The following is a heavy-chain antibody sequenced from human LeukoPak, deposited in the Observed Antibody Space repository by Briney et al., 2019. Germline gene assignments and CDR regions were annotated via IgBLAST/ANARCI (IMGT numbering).Heavy chain of an antibody. CDR3: AGISYSGTWPVGY. CDR1: GFTFSSYA. CDR2: ISAGGDTT. D-gene: IGHD6-25*01. J-gene: IGHJ4*02. Sequence: PGGTLRLSCVASGFTFSSYAMSWVRQAPGKGPEWVSGISAGGDTTYTADSVRGRFTISRDNSNNTLYRQMNTLTAEDTAVYYCAGISYSGTWPVGYWGQGALVTV. V-gene: IGHV3-23*01.